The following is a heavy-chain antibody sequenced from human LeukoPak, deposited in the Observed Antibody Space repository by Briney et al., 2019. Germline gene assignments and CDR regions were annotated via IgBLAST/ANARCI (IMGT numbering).Heavy chain of an antibody. J-gene: IGHJ4*02. V-gene: IGHV1-69*04. CDR1: GGTFSSYA. CDR2: IIPILGIA. D-gene: IGHD6-13*01. CDR3: ARDPHSSSWYGGFGY. Sequence: GSSVKVSCKASGGTFSSYAISWVRQAPGQGLEWMGRIIPILGIANYAQEFQGRVTITADKSTSTAYMEPSSLRSEDTAVYYCARDPHSSSWYGGFGYWGQGTLVTVSS.